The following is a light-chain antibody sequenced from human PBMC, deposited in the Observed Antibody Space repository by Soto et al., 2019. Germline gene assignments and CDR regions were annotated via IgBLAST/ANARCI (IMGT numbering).Light chain of an antibody. CDR2: VNSDGIH. CDR1: SGHSNYA. CDR3: QTWATGSYV. J-gene: IGLJ1*01. V-gene: IGLV4-69*01. Sequence: QLVLTQSPSASASLGASVKLTCTLSSGHSNYAIAWHQQQSEKGPRYLMKVNSDGIHSKGDGIPDRFSGSSSGAERYLSISSLQSEDEADYYCQTWATGSYVFGTGTKVTVL.